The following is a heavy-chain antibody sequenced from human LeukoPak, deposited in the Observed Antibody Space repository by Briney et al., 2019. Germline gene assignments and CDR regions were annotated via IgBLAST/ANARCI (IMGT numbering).Heavy chain of an antibody. V-gene: IGHV4-34*01. CDR2: INHSGST. Sequence: SETLSLTCAAYGGSFSGYYWSWIRQPPGKGLEWIGEINHSGSTNYNPSLKSRVTISVDTSKNQFSLKLSSVTAADTAVYYCARGKYSSGWYHNWFDPWGQGTLVTVSS. D-gene: IGHD6-19*01. CDR3: ARGKYSSGWYHNWFDP. J-gene: IGHJ5*02. CDR1: GGSFSGYY.